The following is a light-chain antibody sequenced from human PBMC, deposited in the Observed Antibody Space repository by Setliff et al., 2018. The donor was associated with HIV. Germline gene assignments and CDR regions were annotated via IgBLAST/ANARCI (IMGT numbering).Light chain of an antibody. J-gene: IGLJ1*01. Sequence: SYELTQPPSVSVAPGKTARITCGGNNIGSKSVHWYQQKPGQAPVLVVYDDSHRPSGIPERFSGSKSGNTATLTISRVEAGDEADHYCQVWDSSSDHHVFGTGTKVTVL. CDR2: DDS. CDR1: NIGSKS. CDR3: QVWDSSSDHHV. V-gene: IGLV3-21*03.